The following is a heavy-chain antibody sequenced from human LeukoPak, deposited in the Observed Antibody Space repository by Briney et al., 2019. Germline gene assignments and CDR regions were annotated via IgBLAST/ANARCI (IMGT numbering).Heavy chain of an antibody. CDR1: GGSISSSSYY. Sequence: SETLSLTCTVSGGSISSSSYYWGWIRQPPGKGLEWIGSIYYSGSTYYNPSLKSRVTISVDTSKNQFSLKLSSVTAADTAVYYCANYYGDYVDYWGQGTLVTVSS. V-gene: IGHV4-39*01. CDR3: ANYYGDYVDY. CDR2: IYYSGST. J-gene: IGHJ4*02. D-gene: IGHD4-17*01.